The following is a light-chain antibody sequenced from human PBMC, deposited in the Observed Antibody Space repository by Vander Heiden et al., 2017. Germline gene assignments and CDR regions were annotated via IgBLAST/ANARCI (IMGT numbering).Light chain of an antibody. CDR2: GAS. V-gene: IGKV3-20*01. CDR3: QQYDATPPFT. J-gene: IGKJ3*01. CDR1: QSVSSTY. Sequence: ILLTQSHGTLSLSPGARATLSCRASQSVSSTYLAWYQQKPGQAPRLLIYGASGRSTGIPDRFSGSGSWTNFSLTISRLEPEDFAVYYCQQYDATPPFTFGPGTKVDIK.